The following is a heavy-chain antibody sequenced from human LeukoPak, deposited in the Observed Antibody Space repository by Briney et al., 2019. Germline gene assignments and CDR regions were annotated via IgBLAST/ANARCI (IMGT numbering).Heavy chain of an antibody. D-gene: IGHD3-10*01. CDR3: ARRYYYNLGSFPFDF. J-gene: IGHJ4*02. CDR2: IHNSGTT. CDR1: GGPFSGYF. Sequence: SETLSLTCVVSGGPFSGYFWSWIRQSSGKGLEWIGEIHNSGTTNYNPSLNSRVTISEDTSKNQFYLNLSSVTAADTAVYYCARRYYYNLGSFPFDFWGQGTLVTVSS. V-gene: IGHV4-34*01.